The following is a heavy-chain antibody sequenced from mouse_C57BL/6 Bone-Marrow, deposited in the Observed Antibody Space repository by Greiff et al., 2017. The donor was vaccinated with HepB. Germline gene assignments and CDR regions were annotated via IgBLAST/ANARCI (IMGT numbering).Heavy chain of an antibody. CDR2: ISYDGSN. J-gene: IGHJ2*01. CDR1: GYSITSGYY. CDR3: ASHGSSSYFDY. Sequence: EVHLVESGPGLVKPSQSLSLTCSVTGYSITSGYYWNWIRQFPGNKLEWMGYISYDGSNNYNPSLKNRISITRDTSKNQFFLKLNSVTTEDTATYYCASHGSSSYFDYWGQGTTLTVSS. V-gene: IGHV3-6*01. D-gene: IGHD1-1*01.